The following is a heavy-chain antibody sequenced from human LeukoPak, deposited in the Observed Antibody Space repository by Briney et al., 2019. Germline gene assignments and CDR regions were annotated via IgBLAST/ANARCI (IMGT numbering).Heavy chain of an antibody. CDR1: GFTFSSSA. Sequence: PGGSLRLSCAASGFTFSSSAMSWVRQAPGKGLEWVSGIGGSGAGTYYAVSVKGRFTISRDNSKNTLSLQLNSLRAEDTAVYYCAKGTSSSCYSAPNYWGQGTLVTVSS. V-gene: IGHV3-23*01. CDR3: AKGTSSSCYSAPNY. J-gene: IGHJ4*02. CDR2: IGGSGAGT. D-gene: IGHD2-15*01.